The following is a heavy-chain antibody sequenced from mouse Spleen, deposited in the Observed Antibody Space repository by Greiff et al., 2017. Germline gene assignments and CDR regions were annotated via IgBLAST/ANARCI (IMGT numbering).Heavy chain of an antibody. CDR1: GFSITSGYY. CDR3: AREKLDWYFAV. J-gene: IGHJ1*01. V-gene: IGHV3-6*01. Sequence: EVKLMESGPGFVKPSQSLSLTCSVTGFSITSGYYCNWIRQLPGKLLEGMGFISYDGSNNYNQSLKNRISITRDTSKNHFYLKLNSVTTEDTATYYCAREKLDWYFAVWGAGTTVTVSS. CDR2: ISYDGSN.